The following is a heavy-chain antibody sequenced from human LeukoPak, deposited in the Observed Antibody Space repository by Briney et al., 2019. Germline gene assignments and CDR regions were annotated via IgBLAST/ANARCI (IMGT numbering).Heavy chain of an antibody. CDR2: ISHDGSDK. J-gene: IGHJ4*02. Sequence: GGSLRLSCAASGFTFHYYAMHWVRRAPGMGLQWVTVISHDGSDKFYADSVKGRFTISRDDSKNTVYLQMNSLRAEDTAVYYCVRDGRRIVTGTINTPSYYFDYWGQGSLVTVSS. CDR1: GFTFHYYA. CDR3: VRDGRRIVTGTINTPSYYFDY. V-gene: IGHV3-30-3*01. D-gene: IGHD1-1*01.